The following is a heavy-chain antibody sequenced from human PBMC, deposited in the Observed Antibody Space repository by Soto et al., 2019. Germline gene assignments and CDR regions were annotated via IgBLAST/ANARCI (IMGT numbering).Heavy chain of an antibody. J-gene: IGHJ4*02. V-gene: IGHV1-18*01. Sequence: ASVKVSCKASGYTFTSYGISWVRQAPGQGLEWMGWISAYNGNTNYAQKLQGRVTMTTDTSTSTAYMELRSLRSDDTAVYYCARTEADSSGYYGPVVDYWGQGTLVTVSS. D-gene: IGHD3-22*01. CDR1: GYTFTSYG. CDR2: ISAYNGNT. CDR3: ARTEADSSGYYGPVVDY.